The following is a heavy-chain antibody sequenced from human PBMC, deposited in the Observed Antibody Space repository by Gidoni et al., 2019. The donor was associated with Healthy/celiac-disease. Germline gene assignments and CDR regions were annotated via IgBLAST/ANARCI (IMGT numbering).Heavy chain of an antibody. V-gene: IGHV3-15*01. CDR3: TTDPEIVGAINGFDY. Sequence: EVQLVESGGGLVKPGGYLRLSCAASGFTFSNAWMSWVRQAPGTGLEWVGRIKSKTDGGTTDYAAPVKGRFTISRDDSKNTLYLQMNSLKTEDTAVYYCTTDPEIVGAINGFDYWGQGTLVTVSS. J-gene: IGHJ4*02. CDR1: GFTFSNAW. CDR2: IKSKTDGGTT. D-gene: IGHD1-26*01.